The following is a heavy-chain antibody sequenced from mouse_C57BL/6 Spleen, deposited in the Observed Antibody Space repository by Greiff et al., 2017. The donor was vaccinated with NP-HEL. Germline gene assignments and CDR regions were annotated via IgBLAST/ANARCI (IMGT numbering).Heavy chain of an antibody. Sequence: EVKVVESGGGLVKPGGSLKLSCAASGFTFSSYAMSWVRQTPEKRLEWVATISDGGSYTYYPDNVKGRFTISRDNAKNNLYLQMSHLKSEDTAMYYCARDPITTVVATDWYFDVWGTGTTVTVSS. CDR3: ARDPITTVVATDWYFDV. CDR2: ISDGGSYT. V-gene: IGHV5-4*01. CDR1: GFTFSSYA. J-gene: IGHJ1*03. D-gene: IGHD1-1*01.